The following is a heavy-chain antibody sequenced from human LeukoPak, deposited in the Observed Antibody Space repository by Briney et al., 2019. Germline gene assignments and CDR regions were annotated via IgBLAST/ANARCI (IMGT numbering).Heavy chain of an antibody. CDR3: AGGIAAAYYFDY. D-gene: IGHD6-13*01. CDR2: IYTSGST. Sequence: SETLSLTCTVSGGSISSYYWSWIRQPAGKGLEWIGRIYTSGSTNYNPSLKSRVTMSVDTSKNQFSLKLSSVTAADTAAYYCAGGIAAAYYFDYWGQGTLVTVSS. V-gene: IGHV4-4*07. CDR1: GGSISSYY. J-gene: IGHJ4*02.